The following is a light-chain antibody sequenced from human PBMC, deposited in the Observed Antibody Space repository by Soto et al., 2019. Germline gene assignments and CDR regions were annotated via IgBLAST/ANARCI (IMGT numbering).Light chain of an antibody. CDR3: SSYAGINNYV. Sequence: QSALTQPPSASGSPGQSVTISCTGTSSDVGGYNYVSWYQQHPGKAPKLIIYEVNKRPSGVPDRFSGSKSGNTASLTVSGLQAEDEADYYCSSYAGINNYVFGTGTKLTVL. CDR1: SSDVGGYNY. CDR2: EVN. V-gene: IGLV2-8*01. J-gene: IGLJ1*01.